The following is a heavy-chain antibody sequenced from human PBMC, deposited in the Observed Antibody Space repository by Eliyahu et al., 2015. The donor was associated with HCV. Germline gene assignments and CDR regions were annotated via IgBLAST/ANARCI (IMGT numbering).Heavy chain of an antibody. J-gene: IGHJ4*02. Sequence: EVQVVESGGGLVKPGESFRLSCAASGFTFTNAWMSWVRQAPGKGLEWVGRIKGKADGGTTDYAAPVKGRFTISRDDSQNTVYLQMKNLKTEDTAVYYCTIEFTVIVVPDDYWGQGTQVTVSS. CDR2: IKGKADGGTT. D-gene: IGHD3-22*01. CDR3: TIEFTVIVVPDDY. CDR1: GFTFTNAW. V-gene: IGHV3-15*05.